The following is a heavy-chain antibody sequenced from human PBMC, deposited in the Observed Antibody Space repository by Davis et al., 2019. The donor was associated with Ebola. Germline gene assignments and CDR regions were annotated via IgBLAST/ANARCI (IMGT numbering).Heavy chain of an antibody. CDR3: VRDTSHQLPHWLYYFYGMDV. CDR2: IKTDGSTT. V-gene: IGHV3-74*01. Sequence: HTGGSLRLSCAASGFTFNTYYMHCVRQAPGKGLEWVARIKTDGSTTRYADSVKGRFTISRDNPKNTLYLQMNSLRGEDTAVYYCVRDTSHQLPHWLYYFYGMDVWGQGTTVTVS. CDR1: GFTFNTYY. D-gene: IGHD2-2*01. J-gene: IGHJ6*02.